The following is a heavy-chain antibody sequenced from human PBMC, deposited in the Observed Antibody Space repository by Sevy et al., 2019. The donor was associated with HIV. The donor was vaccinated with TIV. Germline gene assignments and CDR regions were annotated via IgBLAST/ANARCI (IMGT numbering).Heavy chain of an antibody. CDR3: GKDECGGNCYFDF. Sequence: GGSLRLSCAASGFNFSEHGMHWVRQAPGKGLEWVAVIWFFGTGKYYGDSVKGRFTISRDNSKNTLYLQMDSLSPDDTAMYYCGKDECGGNCYFDFWGQGTLVTVSS. CDR1: GFNFSEHG. V-gene: IGHV3-33*03. D-gene: IGHD2-21*02. CDR2: IWFFGTGK. J-gene: IGHJ4*02.